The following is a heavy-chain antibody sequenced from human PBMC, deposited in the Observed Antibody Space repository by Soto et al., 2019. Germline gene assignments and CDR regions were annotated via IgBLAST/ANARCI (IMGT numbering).Heavy chain of an antibody. D-gene: IGHD5-12*01. CDR2: IWYDGSKK. J-gene: IGHJ4*02. CDR3: ASWEGFNSGYYKY. V-gene: IGHV3-33*01. CDR1: GFTFSGHG. Sequence: QVRLVESGGGVVQPGRSLRLSCAASGFTFSGHGMHWVRQAPGKGLEWVTFIWYDGSKKYYADSVRGRFTISRDNSENTLYLQMDSLRAEDTAIYYCASWEGFNSGYYKYWGQGTPVIVSS.